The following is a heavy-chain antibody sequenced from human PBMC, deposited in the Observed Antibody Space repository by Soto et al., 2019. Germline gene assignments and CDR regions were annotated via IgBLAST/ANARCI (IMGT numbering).Heavy chain of an antibody. CDR3: ARQGRDIVVVPAAIGWFDP. Sequence: LSLTCTVSGGSISSGGYYWSWIRQHPGKGLEWIGYIYYSGSTYYNPSLKSRVTISVDTSKNQFSLKLSSVTAADTAVHYCARQGRDIVVVPAAIGWFDPWGQGTLVTVSS. V-gene: IGHV4-31*03. CDR1: GGSISSGGYY. CDR2: IYYSGST. J-gene: IGHJ5*02. D-gene: IGHD2-2*02.